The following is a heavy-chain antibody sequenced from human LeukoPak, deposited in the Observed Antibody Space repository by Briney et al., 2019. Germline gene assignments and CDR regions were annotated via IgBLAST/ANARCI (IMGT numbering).Heavy chain of an antibody. D-gene: IGHD3-3*01. CDR3: AEAFLDYDFWSGYYWYFDY. CDR2: ISGSGDST. Sequence: GGSLRLSCAASGFTFSSYVMSWVRQAPGKGLEWVSTISGSGDSTYYADSVKGRFTISRDNSKNTLYLQMNSLRAEDTAVYYCAEAFLDYDFWSGYYWYFDYWGQGTLVTVSS. CDR1: GFTFSSYV. J-gene: IGHJ4*02. V-gene: IGHV3-23*01.